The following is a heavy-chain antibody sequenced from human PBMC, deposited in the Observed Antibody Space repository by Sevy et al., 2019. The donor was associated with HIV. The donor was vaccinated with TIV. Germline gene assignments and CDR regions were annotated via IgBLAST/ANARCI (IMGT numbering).Heavy chain of an antibody. CDR3: AKDGSYYDFWSGSQGGYYGMDV. V-gene: IGHV3-23*01. CDR2: ISGSGGST. D-gene: IGHD3-3*01. Sequence: GGSLRLSCAASGFTFSSYAMSLVRQAPGKGLEWVSAISGSGGSTYYADSVKGRFTISRDNSKNTLYLQMNSLRAEDTAVYYCAKDGSYYDFWSGSQGGYYGMDVWGQGTTVTVSS. J-gene: IGHJ6*02. CDR1: GFTFSSYA.